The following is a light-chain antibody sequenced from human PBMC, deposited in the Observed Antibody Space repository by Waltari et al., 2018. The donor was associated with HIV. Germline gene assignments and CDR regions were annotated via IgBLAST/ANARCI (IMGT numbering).Light chain of an antibody. Sequence: VIWMTQSPSLLSASTGNRVTVSCRLRQDISRLLAWYQLKPGRTPELLIYAASTLHPGIPSRLSGSGSGTELTLTISCLQSEDFATYYCQQSYSLPQVTFGGGTKVEIK. V-gene: IGKV1D-8*01. CDR2: AAS. CDR1: QDISRL. J-gene: IGKJ4*01. CDR3: QQSYSLPQVT.